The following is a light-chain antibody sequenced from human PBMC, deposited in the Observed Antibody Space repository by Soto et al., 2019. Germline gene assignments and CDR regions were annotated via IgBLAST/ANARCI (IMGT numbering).Light chain of an antibody. Sequence: IVLTQSPGTLSLSHGERATLSCRASQSVSSSYLAWYQQKPGQAPRLLIYGASSRATGIPDRFSGSGSGTDFTLTISRLEPEDFAVYYCQQYGSSRITFGQGTRLEI. CDR2: GAS. V-gene: IGKV3-20*01. CDR3: QQYGSSRIT. J-gene: IGKJ5*01. CDR1: QSVSSSY.